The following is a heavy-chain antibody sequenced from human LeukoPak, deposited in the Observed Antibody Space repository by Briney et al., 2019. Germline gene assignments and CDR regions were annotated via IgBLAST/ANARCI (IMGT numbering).Heavy chain of an antibody. Sequence: PSETLSLTCTVSGGSISSYYWSWIRQPPGKGLEWIGYIYYSGSTNYNPSLKSRVTISVDTSKNQFSLKLGSVTAADTAVYYCARVFWSGQYYYYYYMDVWGNGTTVTVSS. V-gene: IGHV4-59*01. CDR2: IYYSGST. J-gene: IGHJ6*03. CDR3: ARVFWSGQYYYYYYMDV. CDR1: GGSISSYY. D-gene: IGHD3-3*01.